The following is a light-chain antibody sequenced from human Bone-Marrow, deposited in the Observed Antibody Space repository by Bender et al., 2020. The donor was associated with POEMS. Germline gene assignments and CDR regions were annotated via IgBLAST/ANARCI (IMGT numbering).Light chain of an antibody. V-gene: IGLV2-14*02. CDR1: SSDVGRWNL. Sequence: QSALTQPASVSGSPGQSITISCTAASSDVGRWNLISWYQQHPGKVPKLVIYEATKRPSGVSNRFSGSKSGRTASLTISGLQPEDEGVYFCSSFSGAVKVLFGGGTKVTVL. CDR2: EAT. J-gene: IGLJ2*01. CDR3: SSFSGAVKVL.